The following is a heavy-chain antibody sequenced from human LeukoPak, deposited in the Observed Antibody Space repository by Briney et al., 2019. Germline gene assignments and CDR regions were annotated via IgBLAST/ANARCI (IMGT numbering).Heavy chain of an antibody. CDR1: GFTFSSYA. V-gene: IGHV3-23*01. CDR3: AKVYSIAVAGTDLYYFDY. D-gene: IGHD6-19*01. Sequence: GGSLRLSCAASGFTFSSYAMNWVRPAPGKGLEWVSAISGSGGSTYYADSVKGRFAISRDNSKNTLYLQMNSLTAEDTAVYYCAKVYSIAVAGTDLYYFDYWGQGTLVTVPS. J-gene: IGHJ4*02. CDR2: ISGSGGST.